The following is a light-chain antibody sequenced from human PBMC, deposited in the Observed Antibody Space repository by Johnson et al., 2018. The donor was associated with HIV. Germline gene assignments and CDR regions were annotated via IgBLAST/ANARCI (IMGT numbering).Light chain of an antibody. Sequence: QSVLTQPPSVSAAPGQKVTISCSGSSSNIGNNYVSWYQQLPGTAPKLLIYENIKRPSGIPDRFSGSKSGTSATLGITGLQTGDEADYYCGTWDSSLSAGGGVGTGTKVTVL. V-gene: IGLV1-51*02. CDR2: ENI. CDR3: GTWDSSLSAGGG. J-gene: IGLJ1*01. CDR1: SSNIGNNY.